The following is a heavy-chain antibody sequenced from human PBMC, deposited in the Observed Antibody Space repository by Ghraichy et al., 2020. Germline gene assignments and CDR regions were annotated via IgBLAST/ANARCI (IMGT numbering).Heavy chain of an antibody. CDR1: VGSFSGYY. V-gene: IGHV4-34*01. CDR2: INHRGST. Sequence: SQTLSLTCAVYVGSFSGYYWTWIRQPPGRGLESIGEINHRGSTNYNPSLKSRVTISLDTSKSQFSLKLTSVTAADTAVYYCARVTEYWGQGTLVTVSS. J-gene: IGHJ4*02. CDR3: ARVTEY.